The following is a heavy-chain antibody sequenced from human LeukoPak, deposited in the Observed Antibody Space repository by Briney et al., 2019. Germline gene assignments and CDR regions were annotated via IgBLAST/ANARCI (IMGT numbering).Heavy chain of an antibody. CDR1: GASIISGNYF. V-gene: IGHV4-39*01. J-gene: IGHJ4*02. Sequence: SETLSLTCTVSGASIISGNYFWGWVRQPPGKRLEWIGSWHHSGITDYNPSLKSRVTIDADTSKNQFSLKLASVAAAGSAVYFCARQYEFWGQGTLVTVSS. CDR3: ARQYEF. D-gene: IGHD3-10*01. CDR2: WHHSGIT.